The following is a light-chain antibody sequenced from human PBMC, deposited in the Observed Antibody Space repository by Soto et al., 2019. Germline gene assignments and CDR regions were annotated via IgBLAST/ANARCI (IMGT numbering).Light chain of an antibody. CDR3: QHYNSYSEE. CDR2: KAS. V-gene: IGKV1-5*03. CDR1: QTISSW. J-gene: IGKJ1*01. Sequence: DIQMTQSPSTLSGSVGDRVTITCRASQTISSWLAWYQQKPGKAPKLLIYKASTLKSGVPSRFSGSGSGTEFTLTISSXQPDDFATYYCQHYNSYSEEFGQGTKVDIK.